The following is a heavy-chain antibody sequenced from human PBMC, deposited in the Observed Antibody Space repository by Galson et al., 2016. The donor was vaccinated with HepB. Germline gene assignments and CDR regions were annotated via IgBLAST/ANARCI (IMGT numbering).Heavy chain of an antibody. CDR3: ASSGGIPPGGDC. CDR2: IIPIFGTA. Sequence: SVKVSCKASGGTFSSYPVSWVRQAPGQGLEWMGGIIPIFGTAHYAQMFQGRLTITADESTSTAYRELSSLRSEDTAVYYCASSGGIPPGGDCWGQGTLVTVSS. CDR1: GGTFSSYP. J-gene: IGHJ4*02. D-gene: IGHD2-15*01. V-gene: IGHV1-69*13.